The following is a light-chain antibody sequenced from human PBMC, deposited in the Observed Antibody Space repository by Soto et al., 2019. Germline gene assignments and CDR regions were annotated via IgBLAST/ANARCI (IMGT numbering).Light chain of an antibody. Sequence: DIQMTQSPSTLSASVGDRVTITCRASQSISSWLAWYQQKPGKAPKLLIYDASSLESGVPSRFSGSGSGTEFTLTISSLEPEDFATYYCQESYSSLWGTCGQGTKVDIK. V-gene: IGKV1-5*01. J-gene: IGKJ1*01. CDR1: QSISSW. CDR2: DAS. CDR3: QESYSSLWGT.